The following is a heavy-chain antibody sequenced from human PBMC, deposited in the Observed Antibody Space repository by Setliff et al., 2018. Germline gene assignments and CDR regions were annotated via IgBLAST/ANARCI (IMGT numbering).Heavy chain of an antibody. D-gene: IGHD1-26*01. CDR1: GSTVTESS. J-gene: IGHJ6*03. CDR2: FDPDDGET. V-gene: IGHV1-24*01. CDR3: ATCVGTSWYDYNFYMDV. Sequence: ASVKVSCKVSGSTVTESSMHWVRQAPGKGLEWMGGFDPDDGETVYAQKFQGRVTMTEDTSTNTAYMELSSLRSEDTAVYYCATCVGTSWYDYNFYMDVWGIGTTVTVSS.